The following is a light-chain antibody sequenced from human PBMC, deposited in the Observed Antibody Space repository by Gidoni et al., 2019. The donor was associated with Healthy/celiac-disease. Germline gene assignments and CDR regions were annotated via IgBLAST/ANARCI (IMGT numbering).Light chain of an antibody. Sequence: DIQMTQSPSSLSASVGDRVTITCQASQDISNYLNWYQQKPGKAPKLLIYDASNLETGVPSRFSGCGSGTDFTFTISSLQPEDIATYYCQQYRVFGGGTKVEIK. J-gene: IGKJ4*01. V-gene: IGKV1-33*01. CDR1: QDISNY. CDR3: QQYRV. CDR2: DAS.